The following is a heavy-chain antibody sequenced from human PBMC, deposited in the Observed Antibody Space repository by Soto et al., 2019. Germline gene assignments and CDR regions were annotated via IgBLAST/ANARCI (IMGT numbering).Heavy chain of an antibody. V-gene: IGHV1-18*01. CDR3: ARRGLSMIMPFES. J-gene: IGHJ4*02. CDR2: INPHNLNT. Sequence: ASVKVSCKASGYTFTNFYTSWVQQAPGQGLEWMGWINPHNLNTKYTQELQSQVTMTTDTSTSTTYLELRSLGSDDTAVYYCARRGLSMIMPFESWGQGTLFTVSS. CDR1: GYTFTNFY. D-gene: IGHD3-22*01.